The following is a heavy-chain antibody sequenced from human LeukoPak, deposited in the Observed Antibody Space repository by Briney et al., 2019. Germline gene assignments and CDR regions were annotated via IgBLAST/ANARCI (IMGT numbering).Heavy chain of an antibody. J-gene: IGHJ4*02. D-gene: IGHD3-10*01. CDR1: GGSFSGYY. Sequence: SETLSLTCAVYGGSFSGYYWSWIRQPPGKGLEWIGEINHSGSTNYNPSLKSRVTISVDTSKNQFSLKLSSVTAADTAVYYCARGNYYGSGFDYWGQGTLVTVSS. V-gene: IGHV4-34*01. CDR3: ARGNYYGSGFDY. CDR2: INHSGST.